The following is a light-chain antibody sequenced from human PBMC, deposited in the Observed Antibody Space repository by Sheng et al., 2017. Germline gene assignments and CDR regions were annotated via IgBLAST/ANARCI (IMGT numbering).Light chain of an antibody. V-gene: IGKV3-15*01. Sequence: EIVMTQSPATLSMSPGERATLSCRASQSVSSNLAWYQQKPGQAPRLLIYGASTRATDIPARFSGSGSGTEFTLTISNLQSEDFAVYYCQQYDNWPPRYTFGQGTKLEI. CDR3: QQYDNWPPRYT. CDR1: QSVSSN. CDR2: GAS. J-gene: IGKJ2*01.